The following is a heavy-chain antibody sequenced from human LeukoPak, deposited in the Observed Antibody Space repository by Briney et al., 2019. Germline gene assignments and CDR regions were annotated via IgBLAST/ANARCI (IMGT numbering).Heavy chain of an antibody. J-gene: IGHJ4*02. CDR1: GFNLSTYG. CDR3: ATGGRDSSGYYYSRAGYFDF. V-gene: IGHV3-23*01. Sequence: GGSLRLSCAASGFNLSTYGMSWVRQAPGKGPEWVSAINDGGTRTYYTDSVKGRFTISRDNSKSTLYLQFHSLRAEDTAIYFCATGGRDSSGYYYSRAGYFDFWGQGTLVTVSS. CDR2: INDGGTRT. D-gene: IGHD3-22*01.